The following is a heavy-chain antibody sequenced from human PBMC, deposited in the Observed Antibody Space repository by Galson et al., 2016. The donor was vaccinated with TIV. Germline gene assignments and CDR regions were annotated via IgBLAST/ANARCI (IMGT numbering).Heavy chain of an antibody. CDR2: INPHSGGT. Sequence: SVKVSCKASGYTFTHHFVHWVRQAPGQGLEWMGRINPHSGGTDYAPKFQGRVTMTRDTSINTAYMELSNLKSDDTAVYYCARDPSPVTTSPFDIWGQGTMVTVSS. J-gene: IGHJ3*02. D-gene: IGHD4-17*01. CDR3: ARDPSPVTTSPFDI. V-gene: IGHV1-2*06. CDR1: GYTFTHHF.